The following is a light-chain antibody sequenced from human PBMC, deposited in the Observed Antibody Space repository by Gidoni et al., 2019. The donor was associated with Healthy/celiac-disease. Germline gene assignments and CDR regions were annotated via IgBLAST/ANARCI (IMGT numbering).Light chain of an antibody. V-gene: IGLV2-14*01. Sequence: QSALTQPASVSGSPGQPITISCTGTSSDVGGYNYVSWYQQHPGEAPKLMIYDVSNRPSGVSNRFSGSKSGNTASLTISGLQAEDEADYYCSSYTSSSTLEVFGGGTKLTVL. CDR3: SSYTSSSTLEV. CDR1: SSDVGGYNY. J-gene: IGLJ2*01. CDR2: DVS.